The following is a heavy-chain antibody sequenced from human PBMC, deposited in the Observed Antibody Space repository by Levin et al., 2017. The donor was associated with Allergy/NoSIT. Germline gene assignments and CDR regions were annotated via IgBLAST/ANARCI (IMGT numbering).Heavy chain of an antibody. CDR1: GYSFTSYW. D-gene: IGHD2-15*01. CDR3: ARRGYCSGGSCSHHSWFDP. J-gene: IGHJ5*02. Sequence: KVSCKGSGYSFTSYWIGWVRQMPGKGLEWMGIIYPGDSDTRYSPSFQGQVTISADKSISTAYLQWSSLKASDTAMYYCARRGYCSGGSCSHHSWFDPWGQGTLVTVSS. V-gene: IGHV5-51*01. CDR2: IYPGDSDT.